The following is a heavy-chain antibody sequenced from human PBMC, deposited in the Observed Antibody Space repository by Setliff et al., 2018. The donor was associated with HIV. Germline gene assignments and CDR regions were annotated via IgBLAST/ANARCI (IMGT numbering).Heavy chain of an antibody. V-gene: IGHV4-59*11. Sequence: SETLSLTCIVSGVSISSHYWSWIRQPPGKGLEWIGTLYHAGSTSYNSSLKSRVTISGDTSKNLFSLKVTSVTAADTAVYYCARPVSKYFYGMDVWGLGTTVTVSS. CDR2: LYHAGST. CDR3: ARPVSKYFYGMDV. J-gene: IGHJ6*02. CDR1: GVSISSHY.